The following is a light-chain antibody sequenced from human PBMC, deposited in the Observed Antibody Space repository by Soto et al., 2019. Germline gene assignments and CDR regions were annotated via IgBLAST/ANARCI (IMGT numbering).Light chain of an antibody. V-gene: IGKV1-5*01. Sequence: DIQMTPSPSTLSASVGDRVTITCRASQSISTLLAWYQQKPGKAPELLISDASSLESGVPSRFSGSGSGAEFTLTISRLGPEDSAVYYCQQYGRSPTFGQGTRLEIK. J-gene: IGKJ5*01. CDR2: DAS. CDR1: QSISTL. CDR3: QQYGRSPT.